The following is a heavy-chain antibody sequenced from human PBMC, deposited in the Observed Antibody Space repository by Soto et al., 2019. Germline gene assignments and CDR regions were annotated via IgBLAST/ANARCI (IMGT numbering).Heavy chain of an antibody. CDR1: GGSISSISYY. Sequence: QLQLQESGPGLVKPSETLSLTCTVSGGSISSISYYWGWIRQPPGKGLEWIGSIKYSGHTFYNPSLKSRVPMSVDTSKNQFSLRLSSVTAAETAVYYCARVDIAVVPSTTFDYWGQRTLVTVSS. D-gene: IGHD2-2*01. J-gene: IGHJ4*02. CDR2: IKYSGHT. V-gene: IGHV4-39*01. CDR3: ARVDIAVVPSTTFDY.